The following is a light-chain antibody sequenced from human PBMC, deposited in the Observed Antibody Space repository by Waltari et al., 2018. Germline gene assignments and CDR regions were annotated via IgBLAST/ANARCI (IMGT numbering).Light chain of an antibody. V-gene: IGKV2D-29*02. Sequence: DIVMTQTPLPLSVTPGQPAAIPCKSSQSLLPSDGRTYLDWYLRKPGQSPELLIYEVSNRFSGVSDRFSGSGSGTDFTLKISRMEAEDVGVYYCMQSIEVPRTFGQGTKVEIK. CDR1: QSLLPSDGRTY. CDR3: MQSIEVPRT. CDR2: EVS. J-gene: IGKJ1*01.